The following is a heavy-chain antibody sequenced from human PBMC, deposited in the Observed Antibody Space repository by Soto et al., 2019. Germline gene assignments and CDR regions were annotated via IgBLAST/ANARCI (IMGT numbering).Heavy chain of an antibody. Sequence: SETLSLTCTVSGGSISSSSYYWGWIRQPPGKGLEWIGSIYYSGSTYYNPSLKSRVTISVDTSKNQFSLKLSSVTATDTAVYYCASLKVESRGLGYYYYYGMDVWGQGTTVTVSS. J-gene: IGHJ6*02. CDR2: IYYSGST. V-gene: IGHV4-39*07. D-gene: IGHD3-3*01. CDR3: ASLKVESRGLGYYYYYGMDV. CDR1: GGSISSSSYY.